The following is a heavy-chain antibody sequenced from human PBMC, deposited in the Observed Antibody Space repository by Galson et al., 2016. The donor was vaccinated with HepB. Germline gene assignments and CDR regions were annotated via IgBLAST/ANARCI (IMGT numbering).Heavy chain of an antibody. J-gene: IGHJ6*02. CDR3: AKDVSGVWYGCRYGLEV. Sequence: ETLSLTCTVSGASISGYYLSWIRQPPGKGMEWIGYSYYSGRTNYNPSLKSRVTISVDTSKNQFSLKLSSVSAADTAVYYCAKDVSGVWYGCRYGLEVWGQGTTVTVSS. V-gene: IGHV4-59*01. CDR1: GASISGYY. CDR2: SYYSGRT. D-gene: IGHD6-19*01.